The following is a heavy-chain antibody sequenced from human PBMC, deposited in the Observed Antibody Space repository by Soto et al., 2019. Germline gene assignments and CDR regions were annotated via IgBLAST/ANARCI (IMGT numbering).Heavy chain of an antibody. CDR2: SDSNSGNS. V-gene: IGHV1-8*01. D-gene: IGHD3-3*01. J-gene: IGHJ4*02. CDR1: GYTFTSYN. CDR3: VLPGVFDH. Sequence: ASVKVSCKASGYTFTSYNINWVRQAPGQGLEWVGGSDSNSGNSDHAQKFQGRLTVTRDTSISTAYMELSSLRSDDTAVYYCVLPGVFDHWGPGTLVTVSS.